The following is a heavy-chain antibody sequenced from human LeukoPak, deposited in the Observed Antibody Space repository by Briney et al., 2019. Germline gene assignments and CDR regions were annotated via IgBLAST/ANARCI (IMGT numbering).Heavy chain of an antibody. D-gene: IGHD5-18*01. CDR2: IYDSGST. CDR1: GDSVSSNRYS. CDR3: VRAVIRASNGGSHYYYMDV. J-gene: IGHJ6*03. V-gene: IGHV4-39*07. Sequence: SETLSLTCTVSGDSVSSNRYSWGWIRQPPGKGLEFIGSIYDSGSTYDNPSLKSRVTVSIDTSTNHFSLKLSSVTAADTAMYYCVRAVIRASNGGSHYYYMDVWGKGTTVIVSS.